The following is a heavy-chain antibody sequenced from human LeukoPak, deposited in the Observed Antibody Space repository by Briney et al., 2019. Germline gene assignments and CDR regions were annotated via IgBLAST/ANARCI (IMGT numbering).Heavy chain of an antibody. CDR3: AKDAEDIVVVAIFNGAFDI. D-gene: IGHD2-15*01. CDR2: ISGSGGST. V-gene: IGHV3-23*01. Sequence: EAGGSLRLSCAASGFTFSSYAVSWVRQAPGKGLEWVSAISGSGGSTYYADSVKGRFTISRDNSKNTLYLQMNSLRAEDTAVYYCAKDAEDIVVVAIFNGAFDIWGQGTMVTVSS. J-gene: IGHJ3*02. CDR1: GFTFSSYA.